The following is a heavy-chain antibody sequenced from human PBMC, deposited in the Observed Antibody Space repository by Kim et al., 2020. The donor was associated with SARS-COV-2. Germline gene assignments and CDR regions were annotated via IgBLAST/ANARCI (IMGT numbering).Heavy chain of an antibody. CDR1: GGSIRSGGDY. D-gene: IGHD3-9*01. CDR2: IYYSGAT. Sequence: SETLSLTCTVSGGSIRSGGDYWSWLRQPPGKGLEYIGYIYYSGATYYNPSLKTPVTISIDTSKNQFILKLSSVTAADTAVYFCAREREILTGNFDLWGQGSLVTVSS. CDR3: AREREILTGNFDL. V-gene: IGHV4-31*01. J-gene: IGHJ4*02.